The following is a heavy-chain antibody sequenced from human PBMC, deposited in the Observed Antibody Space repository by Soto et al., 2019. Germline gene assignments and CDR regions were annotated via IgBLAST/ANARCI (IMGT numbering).Heavy chain of an antibody. CDR1: GFTFSSYG. CDR2: ISYDGSNK. V-gene: IGHV3-30*18. J-gene: IGHJ4*02. Sequence: QVQLVESGGGVVQPGRSLRLSCAASGFTFSSYGMHWVRQAPGKGLEWVAVISYDGSNKYYADSVKGRFTISRDNSKNTLYLQMNSLRAEDTAVYYCAKDPRVEVATIDYFDYWGQGTLVTVSS. D-gene: IGHD5-12*01. CDR3: AKDPRVEVATIDYFDY.